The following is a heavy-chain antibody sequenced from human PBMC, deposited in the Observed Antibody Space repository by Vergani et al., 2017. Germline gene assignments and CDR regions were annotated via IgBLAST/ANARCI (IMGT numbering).Heavy chain of an antibody. CDR3: ARLDYEETAFDP. V-gene: IGHV4-39*07. CDR2: INHSGST. CDR1: GGSISSSSYY. D-gene: IGHD3-16*01. Sequence: QLQLQESGPGLVKPSETLSLTCTVSGGSISSSSYYWGWIRQPPGKGLEWIGEINHSGSTYYNPSLKSRVTISVDRSKNQFSLKLSSVTAADTAVYYCARLDYEETAFDPWGQGTLVTVSS. J-gene: IGHJ5*02.